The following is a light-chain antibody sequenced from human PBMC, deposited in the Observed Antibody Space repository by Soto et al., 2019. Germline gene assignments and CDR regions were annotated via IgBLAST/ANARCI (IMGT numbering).Light chain of an antibody. CDR1: NRDVGGYNY. CDR2: DNN. V-gene: IGLV1-51*01. Sequence: QSALTQPASVSGTPGQSIIISCTGTNRDVGGYNYVSWYQQHPGKAPKLLIYDNNKRPSEIPDRFSGSKSGTSATLAITGLQTGDEGDYFCGTWDYRLTAVVFGGGTKLTVL. J-gene: IGLJ2*01. CDR3: GTWDYRLTAVV.